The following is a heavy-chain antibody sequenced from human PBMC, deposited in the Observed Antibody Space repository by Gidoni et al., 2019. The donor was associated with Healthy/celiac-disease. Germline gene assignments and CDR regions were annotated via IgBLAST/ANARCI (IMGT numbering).Heavy chain of an antibody. Sequence: QVQLVESGGGVVQPGRSLRLSCAASGFSFSSYGMPWVRQAPGKGLDGVEVIWYDGSNKYYADSVKGRFTISRDNSKNTLYLQMNSLRAEDTAVYYCARDGPSEVIQLPDYWGQGTLVTVSS. CDR1: GFSFSSYG. D-gene: IGHD5-18*01. CDR2: IWYDGSNK. V-gene: IGHV3-33*01. CDR3: ARDGPSEVIQLPDY. J-gene: IGHJ4*02.